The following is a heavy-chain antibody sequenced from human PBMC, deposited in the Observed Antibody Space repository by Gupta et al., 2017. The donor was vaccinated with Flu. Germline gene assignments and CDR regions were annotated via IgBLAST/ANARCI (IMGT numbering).Heavy chain of an antibody. D-gene: IGHD6-6*01. CDR2: IWYDGSNK. V-gene: IGHV3-33*01. Sequence: QVQLVESGGGVVQPGRSLRLSCAASGFTFSSYGMHWVRQAPGKGLEWVAVIWYDGSNKYYADSVKGRFTISRDNSKNTLYLQMNSLRAEDTAVYYCARDDLQLVRFDYWGQGTLVTVSS. CDR1: GFTFSSYG. CDR3: ARDDLQLVRFDY. J-gene: IGHJ4*02.